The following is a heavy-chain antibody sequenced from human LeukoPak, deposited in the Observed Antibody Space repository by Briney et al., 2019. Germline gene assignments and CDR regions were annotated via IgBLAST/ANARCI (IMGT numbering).Heavy chain of an antibody. CDR2: ISYDGSNK. CDR1: GFTFSSYA. J-gene: IGHJ6*04. V-gene: IGHV3-30*04. CDR3: ARDRYGMDV. Sequence: PGGSLRLSCAASGFTFSSYAMHWVRQAPGKGLEWVAGISYDGSNKYYADSVKGRFTISRDNSKTTLYLQMNSLRAEDTAVYYCARDRYGMDVWGKGTTVTVSS.